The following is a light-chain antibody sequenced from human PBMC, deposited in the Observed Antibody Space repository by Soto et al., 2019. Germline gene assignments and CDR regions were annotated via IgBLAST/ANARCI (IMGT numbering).Light chain of an antibody. V-gene: IGKV3-20*01. J-gene: IGKJ1*01. CDR3: QQYGGSPWT. Sequence: EIVLTQSPGTLSLSPGERATLSCRASQSVSNNYLAWYQQKPGQAPRLLIYAASSRATGIPDRFSGSGSGTDFALTISSLEPEDFAVYHCQQYGGSPWTFGQGTKVEIK. CDR2: AAS. CDR1: QSVSNNY.